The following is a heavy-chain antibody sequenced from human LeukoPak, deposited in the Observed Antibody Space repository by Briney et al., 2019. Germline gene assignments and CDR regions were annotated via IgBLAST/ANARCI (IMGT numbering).Heavy chain of an antibody. J-gene: IGHJ1*01. CDR1: GFTFSSYA. CDR3: AKDASYGDYVRYFQH. V-gene: IGHV3-23*01. Sequence: PGGSLRLSCAASGFTFSSYAMSWVRQAPGKGLEWVSAISGSGGSTYYADSVKGRFTISRDNSKNTLYLQMSSLRAEDTAVYYCAKDASYGDYVRYFQHWGQGTLVTVSS. CDR2: ISGSGGST. D-gene: IGHD4-17*01.